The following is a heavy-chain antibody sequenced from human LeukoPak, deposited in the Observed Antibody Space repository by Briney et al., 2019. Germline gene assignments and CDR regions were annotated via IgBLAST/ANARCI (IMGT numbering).Heavy chain of an antibody. J-gene: IGHJ4*02. D-gene: IGHD6-13*01. CDR3: AREEQAGGYSSSWYLGGFDY. Sequence: GGSLRLSCAASGFTFSSYWMHWVRQAPGKGLEWVSSISSSSSYIYYADSVKGRFTISRDNAKNSLYLQMNSLRAEDTAVYYCAREEQAGGYSSSWYLGGFDYWGQGTLVTVSS. V-gene: IGHV3-21*01. CDR2: ISSSSSYI. CDR1: GFTFSSYW.